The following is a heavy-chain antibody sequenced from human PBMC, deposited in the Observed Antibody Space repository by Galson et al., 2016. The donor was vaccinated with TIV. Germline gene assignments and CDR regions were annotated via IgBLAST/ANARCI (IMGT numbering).Heavy chain of an antibody. CDR1: GFTFSNYW. J-gene: IGHJ4*02. CDR3: VRDVTSSWDY. V-gene: IGHV3-74*01. CDR2: ISSDGSGT. D-gene: IGHD6-6*01. Sequence: SQRLSCATSGFTFSNYWMHWVRHAPGKGLVWVSRISSDGSGTSYADSVKGRFTISRDNAKNTLYLQMNSLRVEDTALYYCVRDVTSSWDYWGQGTLVTVSS.